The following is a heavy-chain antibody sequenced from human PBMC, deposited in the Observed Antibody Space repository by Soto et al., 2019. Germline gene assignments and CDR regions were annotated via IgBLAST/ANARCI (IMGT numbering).Heavy chain of an antibody. V-gene: IGHV3-21*01. CDR2: ISSSSSYI. Sequence: GGSLRLSCAASGFTFSSYSMNWVRQAPGKGLELVSSISSSSSYIYYADSVKGRFTISRDNANNSLYLQMNGLRAEDTAVYYCARFKSLWFGELCPYVMDVWGQGTTVTVSS. CDR1: GFTFSSYS. CDR3: ARFKSLWFGELCPYVMDV. J-gene: IGHJ6*02. D-gene: IGHD3-10*01.